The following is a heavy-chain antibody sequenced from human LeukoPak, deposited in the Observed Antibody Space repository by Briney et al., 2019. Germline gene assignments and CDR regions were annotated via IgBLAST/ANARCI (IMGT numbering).Heavy chain of an antibody. J-gene: IGHJ6*04. V-gene: IGHV1-69*01. Sequence: GASVKLSCKASGGTFSSYAISWVRQAPGQGLEWMGGIIPIFGTANYAQKFQGRVTITADESTSTAYMELSSLRSEDTAVYYCARDRVVRGVIIGGHYYYYYGMDVWGKGTTVTVSS. CDR2: IIPIFGTA. D-gene: IGHD3-10*01. CDR3: ARDRVVRGVIIGGHYYYYYGMDV. CDR1: GGTFSSYA.